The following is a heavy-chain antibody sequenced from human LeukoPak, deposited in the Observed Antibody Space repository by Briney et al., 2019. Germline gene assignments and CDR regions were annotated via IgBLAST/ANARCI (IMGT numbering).Heavy chain of an antibody. J-gene: IGHJ4*02. Sequence: GGSLRLSCVGSGFSFSSYGMTWVRQAPGKGLEWVSAISGSGESTYNAGSVQGRFTISRDNSKNTVYLQMNSLRAEDTAVYYCARGLHYYDSSGESGFDYWGQGTLVTVSS. V-gene: IGHV3-23*01. CDR2: ISGSGEST. D-gene: IGHD3-22*01. CDR1: GFSFSSYG. CDR3: ARGLHYYDSSGESGFDY.